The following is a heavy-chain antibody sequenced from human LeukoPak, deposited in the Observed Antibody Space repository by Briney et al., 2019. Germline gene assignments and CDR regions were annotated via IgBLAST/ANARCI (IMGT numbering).Heavy chain of an antibody. CDR2: IRSKANSYAT. Sequence: GGSLRLSCAAPGFTFSGSAMHWVREASGKGREWVGRIRSKANSYATAYAASVKGRFTISRDDSKNTAYLQMNSLKTEDTAVYYCTRLLYGDYGRWFDPWGQGTLVTVSS. CDR3: TRLLYGDYGRWFDP. J-gene: IGHJ5*02. V-gene: IGHV3-73*01. CDR1: GFTFSGSA. D-gene: IGHD4-17*01.